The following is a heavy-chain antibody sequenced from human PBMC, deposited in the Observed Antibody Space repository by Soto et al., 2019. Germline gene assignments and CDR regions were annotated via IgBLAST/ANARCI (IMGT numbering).Heavy chain of an antibody. CDR3: ARARSEYSYGYDTFDI. CDR2: ISDSGST. D-gene: IGHD5-18*01. V-gene: IGHV4-30-4*08. CDR1: GASIGSGDDY. J-gene: IGHJ3*02. Sequence: TSETLSLTCSVSGASIGSGDDYWTWIRQSPGKGLEWIGYISDSGSTFYNPSLRSRLTIALDTSKNHFSLKLNSVTAADTAVYYCARARSEYSYGYDTFDIWGQGTMVTVSS.